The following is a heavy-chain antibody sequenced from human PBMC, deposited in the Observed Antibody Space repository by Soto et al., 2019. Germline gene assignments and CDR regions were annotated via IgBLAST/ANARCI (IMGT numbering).Heavy chain of an antibody. CDR2: ISSSSSTM. CDR3: ARGDYYYYGLDV. CDR1: GFPFSDYS. V-gene: IGHV3-48*02. J-gene: IGHJ6*02. Sequence: PGGSLRLSCAASGFPFSDYSMNLVRQAPGKGLEWLSSISSSSSTMYYADSVKGRFTISRDDAKNSLYLQMNSLRDEDTAVYYCARGDYYYYGLDVWGQGTTVTVSS. D-gene: IGHD3-16*01.